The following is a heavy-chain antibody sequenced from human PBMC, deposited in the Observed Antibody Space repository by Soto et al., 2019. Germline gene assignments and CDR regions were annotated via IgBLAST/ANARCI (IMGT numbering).Heavy chain of an antibody. V-gene: IGHV1-18*01. CDR2: ISTYNGDT. J-gene: IGHJ6*02. D-gene: IGHD2-21*01. CDR1: GYTFSTSG. Sequence: ASVKVSCKASGYTFSTSGMSWLRQAPGQGLEWLGWISTYNGDTNDAPKFQDRVTMTSDTSTSTVSMELRSLRSDDTAVYYCARAGAAPYSNYGMNVWGQGTRVTVSS. CDR3: ARAGAAPYSNYGMNV.